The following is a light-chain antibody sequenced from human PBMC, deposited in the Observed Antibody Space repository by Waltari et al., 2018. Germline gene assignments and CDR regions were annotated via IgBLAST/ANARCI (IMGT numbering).Light chain of an antibody. CDR3: SSYAGSNAYV. Sequence: QSALTQPPSDSGSPGQSVTISCTGTSSDVGGYDYVSWYQQHPGKAPKLMIYEVSKRPSGVPDRFSGSKSGNTASLTVSGLQAEDEADYYCSSYAGSNAYVFGLGTKVTVL. CDR2: EVS. J-gene: IGLJ1*01. V-gene: IGLV2-8*01. CDR1: SSDVGGYDY.